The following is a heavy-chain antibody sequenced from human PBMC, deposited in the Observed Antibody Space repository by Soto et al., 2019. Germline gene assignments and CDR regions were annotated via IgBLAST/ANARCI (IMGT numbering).Heavy chain of an antibody. D-gene: IGHD6-6*01. CDR1: GGSVSSGSYY. CDR2: IHYSGTT. V-gene: IGHV4-61*01. J-gene: IGHJ4*02. CDR3: ARDNSSSPLDY. Sequence: SETLSLTCTVSGGSVSSGSYYWNWIRQPPGKGLEWIGYIHYSGTTHYNPALKSRVTISVDTSKNQFSLKLSSVTAADTAVYYCARDNSSSPLDYWGQGTLVTVSS.